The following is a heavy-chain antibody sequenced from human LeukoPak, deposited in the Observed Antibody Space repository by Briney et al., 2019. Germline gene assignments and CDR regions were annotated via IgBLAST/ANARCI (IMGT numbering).Heavy chain of an antibody. CDR3: ARYSSPIN. J-gene: IGHJ4*02. D-gene: IGHD6-13*01. CDR1: GFTFSSYW. V-gene: IGHV3-48*04. Sequence: GGSLRLSCAASGFTFSSYWMHWVRQAPGKGLEWVSCISSGGSTTYYADSVKGRFTVSRDNAKNSLYLQMNSLRGEDTAVYYCARYSSPINWGQGTLVTVSS. CDR2: ISSGGSTT.